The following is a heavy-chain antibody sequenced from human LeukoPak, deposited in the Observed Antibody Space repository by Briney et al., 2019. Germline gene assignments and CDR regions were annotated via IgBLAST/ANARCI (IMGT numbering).Heavy chain of an antibody. J-gene: IGHJ4*02. D-gene: IGHD2-2*01. CDR2: ISGSGGST. Sequence: PGGSLRLSCAASGFSFSSYGMSWVRQAPGKGLEWVSGISGSGGSTYHADSVKGRFTISRDNSKNTLDLQMNSLRAEDTAVYYCAKDGTTSHGRYCSSNSCYYFDHWGQGTLVTVSS. CDR3: AKDGTTSHGRYCSSNSCYYFDH. CDR1: GFSFSSYG. V-gene: IGHV3-23*01.